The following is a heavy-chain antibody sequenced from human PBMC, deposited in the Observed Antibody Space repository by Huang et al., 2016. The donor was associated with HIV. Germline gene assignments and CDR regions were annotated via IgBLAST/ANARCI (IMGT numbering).Heavy chain of an antibody. CDR2: INPSGAST. J-gene: IGHJ4*02. Sequence: QVQLVQSGAEVKKPGASVKISCKASGYTFTTYHMHWVRQAPGQGLELRGMINPSGASTRYAQTVQGRVTMTSDTSTSTVYMELSSLTPEDTAVYYCARALLLFGLGSPLDFWGQGSLVTVSS. CDR1: GYTFTTYH. V-gene: IGHV1-46*01. D-gene: IGHD3-10*01. CDR3: ARALLLFGLGSPLDF.